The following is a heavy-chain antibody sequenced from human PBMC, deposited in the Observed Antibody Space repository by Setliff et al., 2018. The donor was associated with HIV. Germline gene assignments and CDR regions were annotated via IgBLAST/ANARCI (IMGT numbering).Heavy chain of an antibody. CDR1: GGTFSGYA. J-gene: IGHJ4*02. CDR3: ERGIPRGTVFGVVGYFDY. V-gene: IGHV1-69*13. Sequence: GASVKVSCKAPGGTFSGYAFSWVRQAPGQGLEWMGGIHPIFGTTNYARDFMGRVSITADESTNTAYMELSSLRSDDSAIYYCERGIPRGTVFGVVGYFDYWGQGTPVTVSS. D-gene: IGHD3-3*01. CDR2: IHPIFGTT.